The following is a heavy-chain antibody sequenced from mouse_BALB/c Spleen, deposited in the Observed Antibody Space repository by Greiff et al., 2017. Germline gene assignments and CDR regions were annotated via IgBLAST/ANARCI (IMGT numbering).Heavy chain of an antibody. J-gene: IGHJ3*01. CDR2: ISTYYGDA. V-gene: IGHV1S137*01. Sequence: VQLQQSGAELVRPGVSVKNSCKGSGYTFTDYAMHWVKQSHAKSLEWIGVISTYYGDASYNQKFKGKATMTVDKSSSTAYMELARLTSEDSAIYYCARSESPAWFAYWGQGTLVTVSA. CDR1: GYTFTDYA. CDR3: ARSESPAWFAY.